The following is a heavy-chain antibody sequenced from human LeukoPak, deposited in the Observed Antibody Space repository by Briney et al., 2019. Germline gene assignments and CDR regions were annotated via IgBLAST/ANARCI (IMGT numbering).Heavy chain of an antibody. CDR1: GGSISSSSYY. CDR2: IYYSGST. V-gene: IGHV4-39*07. Sequence: SGTLSLTCTVSGGSISSSSYYWGWLRQPPGKGLEWIGSIYYSGSTYYNPSLKSRVTISVDTSKNQFSLKLSSVTAADTAVYYCARVARPTGGGEPSDYWGQGTLVTVSS. CDR3: ARVARPTGGGEPSDY. D-gene: IGHD2-21*01. J-gene: IGHJ4*02.